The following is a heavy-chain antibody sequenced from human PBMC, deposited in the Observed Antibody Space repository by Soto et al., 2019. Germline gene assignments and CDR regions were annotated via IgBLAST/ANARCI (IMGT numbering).Heavy chain of an antibody. CDR2: IYSGGST. Sequence: GVSLRLSCAASGFTFSSYAMNWVRQAPGKGLEWVSVIYSGGSTYYADSVKGRFTISRDNSKNTLYLQMNSLRAEDTAVYYCARDPTIAASGGYYYYYYGMDVSGQGTTVTVSS. J-gene: IGHJ6*02. V-gene: IGHV3-66*01. D-gene: IGHD6-13*01. CDR1: GFTFSSYA. CDR3: ARDPTIAASGGYYYYYYGMDV.